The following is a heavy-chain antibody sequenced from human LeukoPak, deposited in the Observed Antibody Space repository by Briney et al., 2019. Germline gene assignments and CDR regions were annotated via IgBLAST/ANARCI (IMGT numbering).Heavy chain of an antibody. CDR1: GGSFSGYY. V-gene: IGHV4-34*01. J-gene: IGHJ3*02. CDR2: INHSGST. CDR3: ARGGYFDWLLPNDAFDI. Sequence: SETLSLTCAVYGGSFSGYYWSWIRQPPGKGLEWIGEINHSGSTNYNPSLKSRVTISVDTSKHQFSLKLSSVTAADTAVYYCARGGYFDWLLPNDAFDIWGQGTMVTVSS. D-gene: IGHD3-9*01.